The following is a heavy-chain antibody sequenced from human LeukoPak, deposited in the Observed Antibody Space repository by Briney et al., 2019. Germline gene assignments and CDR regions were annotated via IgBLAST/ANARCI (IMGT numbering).Heavy chain of an antibody. CDR2: ISGSGAYT. CDR3: AKERPNYYGTNGQYYTRNGDY. Sequence: GGSLRLSCAASGFTFNNYAMSWVRQAPGKGLEWASSISGSGAYTFYADSVKGRFTISRDNSKDTLYLQMNSLRIDDKAIYCCAKERPNYYGTNGQYYTRNGDYWGQGTLVSVSS. V-gene: IGHV3-23*01. J-gene: IGHJ4*02. D-gene: IGHD2-8*01. CDR1: GFTFNNYA.